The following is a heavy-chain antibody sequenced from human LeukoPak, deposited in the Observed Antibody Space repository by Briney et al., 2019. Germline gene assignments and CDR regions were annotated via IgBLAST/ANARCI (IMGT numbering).Heavy chain of an antibody. Sequence: SETLSLTCTVSGGSISSGGYYWSWLRQHPGKGREWIGYIYYSGSTYYNPSLKRRVTISVDTSKNQFSLKLSSVTAADTAVYYCARVMRDVVVPTGDEYYYYYMDVWGKGTTVTVSS. CDR3: ARVMRDVVVPTGDEYYYYYMDV. J-gene: IGHJ6*03. CDR2: IYYSGST. D-gene: IGHD2-21*01. V-gene: IGHV4-31*03. CDR1: GGSISSGGYY.